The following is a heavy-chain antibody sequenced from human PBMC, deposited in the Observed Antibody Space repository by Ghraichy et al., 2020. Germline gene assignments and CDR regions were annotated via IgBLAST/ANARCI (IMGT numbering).Heavy chain of an antibody. CDR3: ARSPSTTVTTLSEYFQH. J-gene: IGHJ1*01. Sequence: ASVKVSCKASGYTFTSYGISWVRQAPGQGLEWMGWISAYNGNTNYAQKLQGRVTMTTDTSTSTAYMELRSLRSDDTAVYYCARSPSTTVTTLSEYFQHWGQGTLVTVSS. CDR2: ISAYNGNT. V-gene: IGHV1-18*01. D-gene: IGHD4-17*01. CDR1: GYTFTSYG.